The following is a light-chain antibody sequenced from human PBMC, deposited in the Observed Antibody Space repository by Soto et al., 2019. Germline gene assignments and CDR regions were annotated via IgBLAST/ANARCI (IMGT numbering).Light chain of an antibody. J-gene: IGKJ1*01. CDR3: QQSYSTPQGT. Sequence: DIQMTQSPSSLSASVGDRVTITCRASQSISSYLNWYQQKPGKAPKLLIYAASSLQSGVPSRFSGSGSGTDFTLTISSLQPEDFVTYYCQQSYSTPQGTFGQGTKVEIK. V-gene: IGKV1-39*01. CDR1: QSISSY. CDR2: AAS.